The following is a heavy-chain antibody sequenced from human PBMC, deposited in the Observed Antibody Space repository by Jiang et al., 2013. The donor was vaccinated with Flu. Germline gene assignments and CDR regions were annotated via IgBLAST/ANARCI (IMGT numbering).Heavy chain of an antibody. J-gene: IGHJ4*02. CDR1: GFSFSNYC. Sequence: VQLVESGGGLVQPGGSLSLSCAASGFSFSNYCMSWVRQAPGKGLEWVARIIENGRDQYYVDSVKGRFTVSRDNAKNSLHLQMDSLRAEDTAVYYCAREWSTIGKPAAGDYWARESWSPPPQ. V-gene: IGHV3-7*05. CDR2: IIENGRDQ. CDR3: AREWSTIGKPAAGDY. D-gene: IGHD6-13*01.